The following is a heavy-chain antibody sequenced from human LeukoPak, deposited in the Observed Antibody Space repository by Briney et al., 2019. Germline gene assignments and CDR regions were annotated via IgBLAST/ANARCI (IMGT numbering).Heavy chain of an antibody. V-gene: IGHV1-69*05. Sequence: SVKVSCKASGGTFSSYAISWVRQAPGQGLEWMGGIIPIFGTANYAQKFQGRVTITTDESTSTAYMELSSLRSEDTAVYDCARDPLIVGATHYYYMDVWGKGTTVTVSS. J-gene: IGHJ6*03. CDR1: GGTFSSYA. CDR3: ARDPLIVGATHYYYMDV. CDR2: IIPIFGTA. D-gene: IGHD1-26*01.